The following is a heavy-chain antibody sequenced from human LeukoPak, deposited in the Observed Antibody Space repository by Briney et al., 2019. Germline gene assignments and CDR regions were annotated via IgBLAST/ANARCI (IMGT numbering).Heavy chain of an antibody. J-gene: IGHJ4*02. V-gene: IGHV1-46*01. CDR3: ARDRQRGVIQYYFDY. CDR2: INPSGGST. Sequence: ASVKVSCQASGYTFSNHDFDWVRQAPGQGLEWMGIINPSGGSTSYAQKFQGRVTMTRDTSTSTVYMELSSLRPEDTAVYYCARDRQRGVIQYYFDYWGQGTLVTVSS. D-gene: IGHD5-18*01. CDR1: GYTFSNHD.